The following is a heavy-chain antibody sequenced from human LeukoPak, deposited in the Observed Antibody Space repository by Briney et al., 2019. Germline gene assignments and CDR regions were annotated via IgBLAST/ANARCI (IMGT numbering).Heavy chain of an antibody. V-gene: IGHV3-21*01. CDR1: GFTFSSYN. CDR2: ISSSSSYI. CDR3: ARGDGGAFDY. Sequence: GGSLRLSCAASGFTFSSYNMNWVRQAPGKGLEWVSSISSSSSYIYYADSVKGRFTISRDNAKNSLYLQMNSLRAEDTAVYYCARGDGGAFDYWGQGTLVTVSS. J-gene: IGHJ4*02. D-gene: IGHD2-21*01.